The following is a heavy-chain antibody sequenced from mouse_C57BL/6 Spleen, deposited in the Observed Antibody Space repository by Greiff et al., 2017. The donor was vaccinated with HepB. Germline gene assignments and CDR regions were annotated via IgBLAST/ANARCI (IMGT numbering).Heavy chain of an antibody. CDR2: ISYDGSN. D-gene: IGHD1-1*01. CDR3: AVLLRTSSAMDY. J-gene: IGHJ4*01. CDR1: GYSITSGYY. Sequence: EVQLQQSGPGLVKPSQSLSLTCSVTGYSITSGYYWNWIRQFPGNKLEWMGYISYDGSNNYNPSLKNRISITRDTSKNQFFLKLNSVTTEDTATYYCAVLLRTSSAMDYWGQGTSVTVSS. V-gene: IGHV3-6*01.